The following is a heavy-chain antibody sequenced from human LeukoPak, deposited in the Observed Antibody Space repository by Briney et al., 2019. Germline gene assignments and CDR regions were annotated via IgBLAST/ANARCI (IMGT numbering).Heavy chain of an antibody. CDR3: ARANCGGGSCYSDY. CDR2: IYYSGST. D-gene: IGHD2-15*01. J-gene: IGHJ4*01. V-gene: IGHV4-59*12. Sequence: SETLSLTCTVSGGSIRSYYWSWIRQPPGKGLEWIGYIYYSGSTYYNPSLKSRVTISVDTSKNQFSLKLSSVTAADTAVYYCARANCGGGSCYSDYWGQGTLVTVSS. CDR1: GGSIRSYY.